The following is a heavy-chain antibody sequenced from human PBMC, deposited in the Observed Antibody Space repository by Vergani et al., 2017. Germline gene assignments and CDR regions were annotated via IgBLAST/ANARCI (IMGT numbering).Heavy chain of an antibody. Sequence: VQLVESGGGVVQPGRSLRLSCAASGFTFNQYGMHWVRQAPGKGLEWVSSISSSSSYIYYADSVKGRFTISRDNAKNSLYLQMNSLRAEDTAVYYCARRATITMVRSLDYWGQGTLVTVSS. CDR2: ISSSSSYI. D-gene: IGHD3-10*01. CDR1: GFTFNQYG. V-gene: IGHV3-21*01. J-gene: IGHJ4*02. CDR3: ARRATITMVRSLDY.